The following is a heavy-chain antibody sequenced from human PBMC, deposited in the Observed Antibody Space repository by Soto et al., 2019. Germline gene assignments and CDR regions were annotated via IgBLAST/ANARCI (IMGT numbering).Heavy chain of an antibody. V-gene: IGHV1-18*01. D-gene: IGHD2-8*01. CDR1: GFTFSNYG. CDR2: VSANNGHT. Sequence: ASVKVSCKASGFTFSNYGLNWVRQAPGRGLEWMGWVSANNGHTNYAQNLQGRVSMTTDTSTGTAYMELRGLRFDDTAVYYCARDIESVTAKHFFYYYAMDVWGQGTTVTVSS. J-gene: IGHJ6*02. CDR3: ARDIESVTAKHFFYYYAMDV.